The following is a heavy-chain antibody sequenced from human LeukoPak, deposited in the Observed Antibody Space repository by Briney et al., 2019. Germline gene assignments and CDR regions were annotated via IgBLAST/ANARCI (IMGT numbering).Heavy chain of an antibody. V-gene: IGHV1-8*01. CDR3: ARGAAAGANYYYYGMDV. CDR2: MNPNSGNT. D-gene: IGHD6-13*01. J-gene: IGHJ6*02. Sequence: ASVTVSCKASGYTFTSYDINWVRQATGQGLEWMGWMNPNSGNTGYAQKFQGRVTMTRNTSISTAYMELSSLRSEDTAVYYCARGAAAGANYYYYGMDVWGQGTTVTVSS. CDR1: GYTFTSYD.